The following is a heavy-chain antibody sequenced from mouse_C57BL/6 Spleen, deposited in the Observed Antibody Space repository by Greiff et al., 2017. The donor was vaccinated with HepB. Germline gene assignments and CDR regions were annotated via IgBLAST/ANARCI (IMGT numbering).Heavy chain of an antibody. CDR1: GFTFSSYA. V-gene: IGHV5-4*01. D-gene: IGHD1-1*01. CDR3: ARDKGPLRAFAY. J-gene: IGHJ3*01. CDR2: ISDGGSYT. Sequence: EVQVVESGGGLVKPGGSLKLSCAASGFTFSSYAMSWVRQTPEKRLEWVATISDGGSYTYYPDNVKGRFTISRDNAKNNLYLQMSHLKSEDTAMYYCARDKGPLRAFAYWGQGTLVTVSA.